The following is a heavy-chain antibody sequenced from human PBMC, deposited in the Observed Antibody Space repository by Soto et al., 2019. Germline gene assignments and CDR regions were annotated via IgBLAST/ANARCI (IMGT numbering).Heavy chain of an antibody. J-gene: IGHJ6*02. CDR1: GYNFIGQY. CDR2: INPSGGST. Sequence: ASVKVSCKASGYNFIGQYIHWVRQAPGQGLEWMGIINPSGGSTTYAQKFQGRVVMTSDASTSTAYMELRSLRSDDTAVYYCAVGSGSHYYYYGMDVWGQGTTVTVSS. CDR3: AVGSGSHYYYYGMDV. V-gene: IGHV1-46*01. D-gene: IGHD3-10*01.